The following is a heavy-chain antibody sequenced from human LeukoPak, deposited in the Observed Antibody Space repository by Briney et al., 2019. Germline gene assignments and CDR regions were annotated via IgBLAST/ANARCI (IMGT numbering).Heavy chain of an antibody. J-gene: IGHJ4*02. CDR3: VRGGYDFSSGYHPSR. V-gene: IGHV1-46*01. Sequence: ASVKVSCKASGYTFTTYYMNWVRQAPGQGFEWMGIINPSVGSTSYAQKFQGRITMTRDMSTSTVYMELSSVRSEDTAVYYCVRGGYDFSSGYHPSRWGQGTLVTVSS. CDR1: GYTFTTYY. D-gene: IGHD3-3*01. CDR2: INPSVGST.